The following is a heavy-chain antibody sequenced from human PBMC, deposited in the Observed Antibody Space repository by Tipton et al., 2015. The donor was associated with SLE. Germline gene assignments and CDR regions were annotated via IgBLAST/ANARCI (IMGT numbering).Heavy chain of an antibody. V-gene: IGHV4-59*08. CDR2: VYYSGST. D-gene: IGHD6-13*01. CDR1: GGSISTYY. Sequence: TLSLTCTVSGGSISTYYNTYHWNWIRQPPGKGLEWIGNVYYSGSTNHNPSLKSRVTISVDTSKNQFSLNLSSVTAADTAIYYCARQEVRIAAAGWGWFDPWGQGTLVTVSS. CDR3: ARQEVRIAAAGWGWFDP. J-gene: IGHJ5*02.